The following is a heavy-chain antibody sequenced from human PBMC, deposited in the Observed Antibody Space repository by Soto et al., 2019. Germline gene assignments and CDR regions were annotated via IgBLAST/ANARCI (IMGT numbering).Heavy chain of an antibody. D-gene: IGHD4-17*01. V-gene: IGHV4-59*08. J-gene: IGHJ4*02. Sequence: SETLSLTCTVSGGSISSYYWSWIRQPPGKGLERIGDIYYSGSTNYNPSLKSRVTISVDTSKNQFSLKLSSVTAADTAVYHCERRYGDYFDFWGQGNLVTVX. CDR3: ERRYGDYFDF. CDR1: GGSISSYY. CDR2: IYYSGST.